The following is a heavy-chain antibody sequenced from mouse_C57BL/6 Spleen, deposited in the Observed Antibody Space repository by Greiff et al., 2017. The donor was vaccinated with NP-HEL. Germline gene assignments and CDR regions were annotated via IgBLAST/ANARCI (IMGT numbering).Heavy chain of an antibody. CDR1: GFNIKDDY. CDR3: TTDYDYDDYAMDY. J-gene: IGHJ4*01. Sequence: VQLQQSGAELVRPGASVKLSCTASGFNIKDDYMHWVKQRPEQGLEWIGWIDPENGDTEYASKFQGKATITADTSSNTAYLQLSSLTSEDTAVYYCTTDYDYDDYAMDYWGQGTSVTVSS. CDR2: IDPENGDT. V-gene: IGHV14-4*01. D-gene: IGHD2-4*01.